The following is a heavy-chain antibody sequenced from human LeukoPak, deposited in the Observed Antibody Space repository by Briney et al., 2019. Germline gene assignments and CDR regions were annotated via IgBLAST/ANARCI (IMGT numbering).Heavy chain of an antibody. J-gene: IGHJ6*02. CDR2: ISGSGGTT. V-gene: IGHV3-23*01. CDR3: AKVSGGGLYYDGMDV. D-gene: IGHD1-14*01. Sequence: GGSLRLSCAASGFTFNNYAMNWVRQAPGEGLEWVSVISGSGGTTYYADSVKGRFTISRDSSKNTLYLQMNSLRAEDTAVYYCAKVSGGGLYYDGMDVWGQGTTVTVSS. CDR1: GFTFNNYA.